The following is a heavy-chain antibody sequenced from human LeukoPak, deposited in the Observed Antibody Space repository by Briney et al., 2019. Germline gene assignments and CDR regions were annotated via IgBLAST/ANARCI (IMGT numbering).Heavy chain of an antibody. D-gene: IGHD4-17*01. Sequence: GGSLRLSCAASGFTFSSYWMHWVRQAPGKGLVWVSRINSDGSSTSYADSVKGRFTISRDNAKNTLYLQMNSPRAEDTAVYYCARDRSFYGDSYYGMDVWGQGTTVTVSS. CDR2: INSDGSST. CDR1: GFTFSSYW. J-gene: IGHJ6*02. V-gene: IGHV3-74*01. CDR3: ARDRSFYGDSYYGMDV.